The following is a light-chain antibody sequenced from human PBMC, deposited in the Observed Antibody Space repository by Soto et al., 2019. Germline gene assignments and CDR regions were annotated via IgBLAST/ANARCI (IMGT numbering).Light chain of an antibody. J-gene: IGKJ1*01. CDR3: LQNHAYPPT. Sequence: DIQMTQSPSAMSASVGDRVTITCRASQGIGIYLTWFQQKPGKVPKRLIYAASDLQPGVPPRFSGSGSGTEFTLTLSSLQPEDFATYYCLQNHAYPPTFGQGTKVEIK. CDR2: AAS. V-gene: IGKV1-17*03. CDR1: QGIGIY.